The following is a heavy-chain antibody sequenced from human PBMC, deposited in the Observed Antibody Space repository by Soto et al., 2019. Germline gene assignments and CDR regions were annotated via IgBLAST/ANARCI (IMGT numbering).Heavy chain of an antibody. J-gene: IGHJ4*02. CDR2: IIPIFGTA. D-gene: IGHD3-22*01. CDR1: GGTFSSYA. CDR3: ARSAYYYDSSGRGFDY. V-gene: IGHV1-69*01. Sequence: QVQLVQSGAEVKKPGSSVKVSCKASGGTFSSYAISWVRQAPGQGLEWMGGIIPIFGTANYAQKFQGRVTITADESTSTAYMELSSLRSEDTAMYYCARSAYYYDSSGRGFDYWGQGTLVTVSS.